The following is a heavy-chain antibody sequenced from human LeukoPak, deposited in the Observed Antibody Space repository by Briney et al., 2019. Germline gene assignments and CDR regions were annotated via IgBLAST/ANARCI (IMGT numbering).Heavy chain of an antibody. V-gene: IGHV1-2*04. CDR1: GYTFTGYY. D-gene: IGHD4-23*01. J-gene: IGHJ6*02. CDR2: INPNSGGT. CDR3: ARGGNCPYYYYGMDV. Sequence: ASVKVSCKASGYTFTGYYIHWVRQAPGQGLEWMGWINPNSGGTNYAQKFQGWVTMTRDTSISTAYMELSRLRSDDTAVYYCARGGNCPYYYYGMDVWGQGTTVTVSS.